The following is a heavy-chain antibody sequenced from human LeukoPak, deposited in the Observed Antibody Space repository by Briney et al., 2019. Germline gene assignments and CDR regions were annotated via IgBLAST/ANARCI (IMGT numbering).Heavy chain of an antibody. CDR3: AKDREVIVVVMRGYYFDY. J-gene: IGHJ4*02. CDR2: ISYDGSNK. CDR1: GFTFSSYG. V-gene: IGHV3-30*18. D-gene: IGHD3-22*01. Sequence: GRSLRLSCAASGFTFSSYGMHWVRQAPGKGLEWVAVISYDGSNKYYADSVKGRFTISRDNSKNTLYLQMNSLRAEDTAVYYCAKDREVIVVVMRGYYFDYWGQGTLVTVSS.